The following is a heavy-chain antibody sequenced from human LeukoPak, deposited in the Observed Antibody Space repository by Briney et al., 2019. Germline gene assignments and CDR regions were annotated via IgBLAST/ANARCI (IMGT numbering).Heavy chain of an antibody. V-gene: IGHV4-59*01. D-gene: IGHD1/OR15-1a*01. CDR2: IYYRGST. CDR3: ARNKPLDPFDI. CDR1: GGSISTYY. Sequence: SETLSLTCTVSGGSISTYYWSWIRQPPGKGLEWIGYIYYRGSTYYNPSLKSRVTISVDTSKNQFSLKLNGVTAADTAVYYCARNKPLDPFDIWGQGTMVTVSS. J-gene: IGHJ3*02.